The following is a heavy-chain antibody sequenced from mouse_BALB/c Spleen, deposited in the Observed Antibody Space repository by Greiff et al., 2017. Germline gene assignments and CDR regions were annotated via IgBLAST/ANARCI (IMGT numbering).Heavy chain of an antibody. CDR1: GFTFSSFG. J-gene: IGHJ4*01. D-gene: IGHD2-1*01. V-gene: IGHV5-17*02. CDR2: ISSGSSTI. Sequence: EVHLVESGGGLVQPGGSRKLSCAASGFTFSSFGMHWVRQAPEKGLEWVAYISSGSSTIYYADTVKGRFTISRDNPKNTLFLQMTSLRSEDTAMYYCARAPYGTYAMDYWGQGTSVTVAS. CDR3: ARAPYGTYAMDY.